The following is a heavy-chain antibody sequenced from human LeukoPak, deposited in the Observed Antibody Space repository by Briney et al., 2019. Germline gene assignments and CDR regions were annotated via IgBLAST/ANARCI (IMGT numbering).Heavy chain of an antibody. CDR2: ILDSGYST. CDR1: GFTFSSYA. V-gene: IGHV3-23*01. J-gene: IGHJ6*03. Sequence: GGSLRLSCAASGFTFSSYAMSWVRQAPGKGLEWVSGILDSGYSTYYANSVKGRFAISRDNSNNTLYLQMNSLRAEDTAVYYCAKLGGHPLHNYYVGVWGKGTTVAVSS. D-gene: IGHD3-16*01. CDR3: AKLGGHPLHNYYVGV.